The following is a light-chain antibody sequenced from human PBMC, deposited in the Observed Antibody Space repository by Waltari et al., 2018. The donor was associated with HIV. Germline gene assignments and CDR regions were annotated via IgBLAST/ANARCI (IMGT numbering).Light chain of an antibody. J-gene: IGLJ2*01. V-gene: IGLV2-14*01. CDR1: SSDLGGYNY. Sequence: QSDLSQPACESGSPGQSFTFSFTGTSSDLGGYNYVSWYQQHSGKAPKLMIYEVSNRPSGVSNRFSGSKSGNTASLTISGLQAEDEAYYYCSSYTGTSTHVVFGGGTKLTVL. CDR3: SSYTGTSTHVV. CDR2: EVS.